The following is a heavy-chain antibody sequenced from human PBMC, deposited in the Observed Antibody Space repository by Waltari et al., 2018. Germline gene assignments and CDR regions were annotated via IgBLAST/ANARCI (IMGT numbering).Heavy chain of an antibody. CDR3: ARGGGYCSSTSCYVIYYYYYGMDV. Sequence: QVQLQQWGAGLLKPSETLSLTCAVYGGSFSGYYWSWIRQPPGKGLEWIGEINHSGSTNYNPSLKSRVTISGDTSKNQFSLKLSSVTAADTAVYYCARGGGYCSSTSCYVIYYYYYGMDVWGPGTTVTVSS. D-gene: IGHD2-2*01. V-gene: IGHV4-34*01. CDR2: INHSGST. J-gene: IGHJ6*02. CDR1: GGSFSGYY.